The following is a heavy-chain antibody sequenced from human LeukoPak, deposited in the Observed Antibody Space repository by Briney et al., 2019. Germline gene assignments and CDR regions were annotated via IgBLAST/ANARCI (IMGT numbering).Heavy chain of an antibody. J-gene: IGHJ4*02. CDR1: GFTFSSYG. CDR3: ARAESGYSPSYFDY. D-gene: IGHD3-22*01. V-gene: IGHV3-33*01. CDR2: IWYDGSNK. Sequence: QPGRSLRLSCAASGFTFSSYGMHWVRQAPGKGLEGVAVIWYDGSNKYYADSVKGRFTISRDNSKNTLYLQMNSLRAEDTAVYYCARAESGYSPSYFDYWGQGTPVTVSS.